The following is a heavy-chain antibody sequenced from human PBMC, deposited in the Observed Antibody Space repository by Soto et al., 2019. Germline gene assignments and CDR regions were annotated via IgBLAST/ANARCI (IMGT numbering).Heavy chain of an antibody. CDR1: GSPFSYYW. Sequence: PGGSLRLSCAVSGSPFSYYWMTWVRQAPGKGLEWVANIRQDGGEENYVDSVKGRFTVSRDNANNLLYLQMNSLRAEDTAVYYCARDWNYYGSNDYYDDFDIWGQGTMVTVSS. V-gene: IGHV3-7*01. J-gene: IGHJ3*02. D-gene: IGHD3-22*01. CDR2: IRQDGGEE. CDR3: ARDWNYYGSNDYYDDFDI.